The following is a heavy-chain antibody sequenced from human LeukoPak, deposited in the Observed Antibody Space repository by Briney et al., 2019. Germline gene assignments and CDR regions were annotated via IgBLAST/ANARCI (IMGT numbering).Heavy chain of an antibody. CDR1: GFTFSSYA. Sequence: GRSLRLSCAASGFTFSSYAMHWVRQAPGKGLEWVGFIRSKAYGGTTEYAASVKGRFTISRDDSKSIAYLQMNSLKTEDTAVYYCTRDGKQQLVVGTYYYYYYMDVWGKGTTVTISS. CDR3: TRDGKQQLVVGTYYYYYYMDV. CDR2: IRSKAYGGTT. D-gene: IGHD6-13*01. V-gene: IGHV3-49*04. J-gene: IGHJ6*03.